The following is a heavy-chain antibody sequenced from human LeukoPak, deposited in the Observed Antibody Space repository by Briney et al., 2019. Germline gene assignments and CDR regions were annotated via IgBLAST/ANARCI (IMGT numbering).Heavy chain of an antibody. Sequence: SGPTLVKPTQTLTLTCTFSGFSLSTSGVGVGWIRQPPGKALEWLALIYWNDDKRYSPSLKSRLTITKDTSKNQVVLTMTNMDPVDTATYYCARGEYDFWSGYYLYYFGYWGQGTLVTVSS. D-gene: IGHD3-3*01. CDR2: IYWNDDK. CDR1: GFSLSTSGVG. V-gene: IGHV2-5*01. J-gene: IGHJ4*02. CDR3: ARGEYDFWSGYYLYYFGY.